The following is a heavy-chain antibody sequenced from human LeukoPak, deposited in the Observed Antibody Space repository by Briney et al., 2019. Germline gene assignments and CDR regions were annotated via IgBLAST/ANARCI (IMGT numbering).Heavy chain of an antibody. J-gene: IGHJ2*01. CDR3: AKYPGSCGIGHWYFDL. V-gene: IGHV3-23*01. CDR1: GFTFSNYA. CDR2: ISPGGNGT. D-gene: IGHD6-6*01. Sequence: GGSLRLSCAASGFTFSNYAMTWVRQAPGKGLEWVAAISPGGNGTYYADSVKGRFTISRDSPKNTLYLQMNSLRAEDTAVCFCAKYPGSCGIGHWYFDLWGRGTLVTVSS.